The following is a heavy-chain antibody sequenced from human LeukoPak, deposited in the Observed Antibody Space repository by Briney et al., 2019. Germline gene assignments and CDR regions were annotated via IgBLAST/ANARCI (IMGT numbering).Heavy chain of an antibody. Sequence: ASVKVSCKASGYTFTGYYMHWVRQAPGQGLEWMGWINPNSGGTNYAQKFQGRVTMTRDTSISTAYMELSRLKSDDTAVYYCARDRGGYDPGFDYWGQGTLVTVSS. CDR3: ARDRGGYDPGFDY. CDR2: INPNSGGT. CDR1: GYTFTGYY. D-gene: IGHD5-12*01. J-gene: IGHJ4*02. V-gene: IGHV1-2*02.